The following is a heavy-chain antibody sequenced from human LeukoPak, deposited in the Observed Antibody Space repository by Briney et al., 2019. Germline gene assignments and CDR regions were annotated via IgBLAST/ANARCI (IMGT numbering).Heavy chain of an antibody. CDR3: ARRGGDYPRYYYYYGMDV. CDR2: ISSSSSYI. Sequence: PGGSLRLSCAASGFTFSSYSMNWVRQAPGKGLEWVSSISSSSSYIYYAGSVKGRFTISRDNAKNSLYLQMNSLRAEDTAVYYCARRGGDYPRYYYYYGMDVWGQGTTVTVSS. D-gene: IGHD4-17*01. CDR1: GFTFSSYS. V-gene: IGHV3-21*01. J-gene: IGHJ6*02.